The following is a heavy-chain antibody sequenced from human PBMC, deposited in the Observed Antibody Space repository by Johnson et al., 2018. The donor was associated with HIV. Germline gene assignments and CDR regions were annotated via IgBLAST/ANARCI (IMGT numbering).Heavy chain of an antibody. CDR1: GFTFSNYG. V-gene: IGHV3-15*01. CDR2: IKSKTDGGTT. CDR3: TTYSIIHAFDI. D-gene: IGHD6-13*01. Sequence: EVQLVESGGGVVQPGRSLRLSCTASGFTFSNYGMHWVRQAPGKGLEWVGRIKSKTDGGTTDYAAPVKGRFTISRDDSKNTLYLQMNSLKTEDTAVYYCTTYSIIHAFDIWGQGTMVTVSS. J-gene: IGHJ3*02.